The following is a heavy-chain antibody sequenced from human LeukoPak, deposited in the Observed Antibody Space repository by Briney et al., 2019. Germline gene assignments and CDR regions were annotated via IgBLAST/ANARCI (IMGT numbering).Heavy chain of an antibody. D-gene: IGHD4-17*01. CDR2: ISSSSSYI. J-gene: IGHJ4*02. Sequence: GGSLRLSCAASGFTFSSYSMNWVRQPPGKGLEWVSSISSSSSYIYYADSVKGRFTISRDNAKNSLYLQMNSLRSEDTAVYYCARVEEDGDYAGLDYWGQGTLVTVSS. CDR3: ARVEEDGDYAGLDY. V-gene: IGHV3-21*01. CDR1: GFTFSSYS.